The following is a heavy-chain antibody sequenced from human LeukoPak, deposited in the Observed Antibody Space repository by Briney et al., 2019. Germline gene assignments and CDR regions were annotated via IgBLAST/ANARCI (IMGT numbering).Heavy chain of an antibody. Sequence: GRSLRLSCAASGFTFDDYAMHWVRQAPGKGLEWVSGISWNSGSIGYADSVKGRFTISRDNAKNSLYLQMNSLRAEDTALYYCAKDIEEMPITAWGYFDYWGQGTLVTVSS. CDR3: AKDIEEMPITAWGYFDY. CDR2: ISWNSGSI. D-gene: IGHD5-12*01. J-gene: IGHJ4*02. CDR1: GFTFDDYA. V-gene: IGHV3-9*01.